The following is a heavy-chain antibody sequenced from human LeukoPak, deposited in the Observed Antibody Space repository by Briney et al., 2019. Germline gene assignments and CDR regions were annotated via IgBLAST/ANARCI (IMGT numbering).Heavy chain of an antibody. Sequence: GGSLRLSCAASGLTFSSYGMHWVRQTPGKGLEWVAFIRYDGSNKYYADSVKGRFTISRDNSKNTLYLQMNSLGAEDTAVYYCAKGMDYYYMDVWGKGTTVTVSS. CDR2: IRYDGSNK. V-gene: IGHV3-30*02. J-gene: IGHJ6*03. CDR3: AKGMDYYYMDV. D-gene: IGHD2-2*03. CDR1: GLTFSSYG.